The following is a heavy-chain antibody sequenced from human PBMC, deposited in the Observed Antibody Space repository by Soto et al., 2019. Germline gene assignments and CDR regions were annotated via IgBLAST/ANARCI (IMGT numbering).Heavy chain of an antibody. CDR1: GGSFSGYY. J-gene: IGHJ5*02. Sequence: SETLSLTCAVYGGSFSGYYWSWIRQPPGKGLEWIGEINHSGSTNYNPSLKSRVTISVDTSKNQFSLKLSSVTAADTAVYYCARFGRYDLWSGYSRRAWFDPWGQGTLVTVSS. D-gene: IGHD3-3*01. CDR2: INHSGST. V-gene: IGHV4-34*01. CDR3: ARFGRYDLWSGYSRRAWFDP.